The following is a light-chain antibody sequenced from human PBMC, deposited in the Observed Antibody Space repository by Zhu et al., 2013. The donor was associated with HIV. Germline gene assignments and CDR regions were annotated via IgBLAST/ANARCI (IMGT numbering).Light chain of an antibody. CDR3: QHYGSAPPIT. J-gene: IGKJ5*01. V-gene: IGKV3-20*01. CDR1: QSLSSTY. CDR2: GAS. Sequence: VLTQSPGTLSLSPGDTATLSCRSSQSLSSTYLAWYQQRPGQAPRLLIYGASSRATGIADKFSGSGSGTDFTLTISRLEPEDFAVYYCQHYGSAPPITFGQGHDWR.